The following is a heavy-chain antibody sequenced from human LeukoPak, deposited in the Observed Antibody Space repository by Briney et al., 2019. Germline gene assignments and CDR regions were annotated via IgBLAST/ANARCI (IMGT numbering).Heavy chain of an antibody. CDR3: ARDQPGGYCSGGSCSTYYYGMAV. V-gene: IGHV1-18*01. Sequence: ASVKVSCKASGYTFTSYGISWVRQAPGQGLEWMGWISAYNGNTNYAQKLQGRVTMTTDTSTSTAYMELRSLRSDDTAVYYCARDQPGGYCSGGSCSTYYYGMAVWGQGTTVTVSS. CDR2: ISAYNGNT. CDR1: GYTFTSYG. J-gene: IGHJ6*02. D-gene: IGHD2-15*01.